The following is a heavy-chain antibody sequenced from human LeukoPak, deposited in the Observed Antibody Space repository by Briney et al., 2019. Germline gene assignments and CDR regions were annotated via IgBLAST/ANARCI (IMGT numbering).Heavy chain of an antibody. Sequence: SETLSLTCTVSGGSISTYYWSWIRQPPGKGLEWIGYIYYAGSTNYNPSLKTRVTISVDTSKNQFSLKLTSVTAADTAMYYCARRSHPATALAGVAFDIWGQGTMVTVSS. CDR2: IYYAGST. D-gene: IGHD4-17*01. V-gene: IGHV4-59*08. J-gene: IGHJ3*02. CDR3: ARRSHPATALAGVAFDI. CDR1: GGSISTYY.